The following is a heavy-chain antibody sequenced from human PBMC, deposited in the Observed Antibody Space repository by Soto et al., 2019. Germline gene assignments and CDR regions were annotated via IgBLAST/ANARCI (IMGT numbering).Heavy chain of an antibody. CDR1: GGSISSYY. CDR2: IYYSGST. D-gene: IGHD5-18*01. J-gene: IGHJ5*02. CDR3: ARDPIRGYSYGGWFDP. Sequence: SETLSLTCTVSGGSISSYYWSWIRQPPGKGLEWIGYIYYSGSTNYNPSLKSRVTISVDTSKNQFSLKLSSVTAADTAVYYCARDPIRGYSYGGWFDPWGQGTLVTVSS. V-gene: IGHV4-59*01.